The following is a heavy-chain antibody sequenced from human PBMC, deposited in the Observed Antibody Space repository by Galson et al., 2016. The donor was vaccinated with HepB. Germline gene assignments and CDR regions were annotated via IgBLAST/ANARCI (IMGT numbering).Heavy chain of an antibody. Sequence: SLRLSCAASGFTPSKYHMHWVRQAPGKGLEWVALSFHDEDYTYYPDSVKGRFTISRDNTKGTVYLHMNSLRDEDTAVYYRTREANDAFDIWGQGTMVTVSS. CDR1: GFTPSKYH. J-gene: IGHJ3*02. CDR3: TREANDAFDI. CDR2: SFHDEDYT. V-gene: IGHV3-30-3*01.